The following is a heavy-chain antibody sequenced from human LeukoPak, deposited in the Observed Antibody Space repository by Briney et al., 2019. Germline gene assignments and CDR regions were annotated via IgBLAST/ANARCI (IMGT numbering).Heavy chain of an antibody. V-gene: IGHV4-38-2*02. Sequence: SETLSHTCTVSGYSISSGYYWGCIRQSPGKGLEWIGSIYNSGSTYYNPSLKSRVTISIDTSKNQLSLKLSSVTAANTAVYYCARGDYGDYPDYYYYMDVWGKGTTVTISS. D-gene: IGHD4-17*01. CDR3: ARGDYGDYPDYYYYMDV. CDR2: IYNSGST. CDR1: GYSISSGYY. J-gene: IGHJ6*03.